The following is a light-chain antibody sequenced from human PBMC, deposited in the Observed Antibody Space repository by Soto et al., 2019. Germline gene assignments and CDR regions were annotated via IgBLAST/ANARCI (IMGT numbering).Light chain of an antibody. CDR1: QSVSSSY. CDR3: QQYGRLPWT. J-gene: IGKJ1*01. V-gene: IGKV3-20*01. CDR2: GAS. Sequence: EIVLTQSPGTLSLSPGERATLSCRASQSVSSSYLAWYQQKPGQAPRLLIYGASSRATGIPDRFSGSGSGTAFTLNIGRLEPEDFAVYYCQQYGRLPWTFGQGTKVVIK.